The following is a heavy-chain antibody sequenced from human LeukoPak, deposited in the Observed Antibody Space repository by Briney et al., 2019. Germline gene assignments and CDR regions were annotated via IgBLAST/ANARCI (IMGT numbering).Heavy chain of an antibody. CDR2: IRCDGSNK. D-gene: IGHD2-2*02. Sequence: PGGSLRLSCAASGFTFSSYGMHWVRQAPGKGLEWVAFIRCDGSNKYYADSVKGRFTISRDNAKNSLYLQMNSLRAEDTAVYYCARDRYCSSTSCYTRPYYFDYWGQGSLVTVTS. CDR3: ARDRYCSSTSCYTRPYYFDY. V-gene: IGHV3-30*02. CDR1: GFTFSSYG. J-gene: IGHJ4*02.